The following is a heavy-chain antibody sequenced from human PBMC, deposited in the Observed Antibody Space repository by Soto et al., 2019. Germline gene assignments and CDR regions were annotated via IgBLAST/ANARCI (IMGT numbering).Heavy chain of an antibody. CDR2: ISGGGETI. CDR3: ARESPSSQWLPTRYFDY. D-gene: IGHD6-19*01. J-gene: IGHJ4*02. CDR1: RFTFSTYS. V-gene: IGHV3-48*02. Sequence: EVQLVESGGDLVQPGGSLRLSCAGSRFTFSTYSMNWFRKAPGKGLEWVSYISGGGETIYYADSVRGRFTISRDNAKNSLFLQMNSLREEDTAVYYCARESPSSQWLPTRYFDYWGQGTLVTVSS.